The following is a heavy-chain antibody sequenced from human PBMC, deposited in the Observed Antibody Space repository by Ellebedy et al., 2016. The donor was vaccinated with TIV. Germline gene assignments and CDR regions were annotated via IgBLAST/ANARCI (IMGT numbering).Heavy chain of an antibody. V-gene: IGHV4-31*03. J-gene: IGHJ3*01. D-gene: IGHD3-16*01. CDR2: FLSSGRT. CDR1: GGSVSSDAYH. CDR3: ATYDVGIGGRGG. Sequence: SETLSLTXTVSGGSVSSDAYHWSWIRQHPGKGLEWIGYFLSSGRTHYNPSLESRIIMSVDTSKNQFSLKLDSVTAADTAMYYCATYDVGIGGRGGWGQGTLVTVSS.